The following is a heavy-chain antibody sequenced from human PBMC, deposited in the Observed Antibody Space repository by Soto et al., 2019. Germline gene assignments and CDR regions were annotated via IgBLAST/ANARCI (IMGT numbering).Heavy chain of an antibody. CDR2: ISYDGTNK. CDR1: GLIFSSYG. J-gene: IGHJ4*02. V-gene: IGHV3-30*18. Sequence: QGQLVESGGGVVQPGRSLRLSCAASGLIFSSYGMHWVRQAPGKGLEWLAVISYDGTNKNYADSVKGRFTISRDNSKNTLYLQTNSLRPDDTAVYYCAKDTYYHDSSGYYVFDYWCQGTLVTVSS. CDR3: AKDTYYHDSSGYYVFDY. D-gene: IGHD3-22*01.